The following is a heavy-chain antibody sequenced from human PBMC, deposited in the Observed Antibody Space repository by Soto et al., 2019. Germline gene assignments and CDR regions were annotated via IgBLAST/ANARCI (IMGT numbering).Heavy chain of an antibody. Sequence: GSLRLSCAASGFTFSSYAMHWVRQAPGKGLEWVAVISYDGSNKYYADSVKGRFTISRDNSKNTLYLQMNSLRAEDTAVYYCARDTVGATEYYFDYWGQGTLVTVSS. D-gene: IGHD1-26*01. J-gene: IGHJ4*02. CDR1: GFTFSSYA. CDR2: ISYDGSNK. CDR3: ARDTVGATEYYFDY. V-gene: IGHV3-30-3*01.